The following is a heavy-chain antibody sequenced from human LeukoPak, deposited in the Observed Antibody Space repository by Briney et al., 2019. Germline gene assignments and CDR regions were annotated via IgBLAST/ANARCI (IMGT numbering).Heavy chain of an antibody. D-gene: IGHD3-10*01. V-gene: IGHV4-34*01. J-gene: IGHJ5*02. CDR2: INHSGST. CDR3: ARLWFSKVDP. Sequence: PGGSLRLSCAASGFTFSSYSMNWVRQAPGKGLEWIGEINHSGSTNYNPSLKSRVTISVDTSKNQFSLKLSSVTAADTAVYYCARLWFSKVDPWGQGTLVTVSS. CDR1: GFTFSSYS.